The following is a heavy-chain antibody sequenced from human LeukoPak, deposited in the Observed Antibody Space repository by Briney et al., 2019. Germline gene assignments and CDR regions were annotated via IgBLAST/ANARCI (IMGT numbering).Heavy chain of an antibody. V-gene: IGHV4-38-2*02. CDR1: GYSISSGYY. D-gene: IGHD1-1*01. J-gene: IGHJ5*02. CDR2: IYHSGST. CDR3: ARDQRRGWFDP. Sequence: SETLSLTCTVSGYSISSGYYWGWIRPPPGKGLEWIGSIYHSGSTYYNPSLKSRVTISVDTSKNQFSLKLSSVTAADTAVYYCARDQRRGWFDPWGQGTLVTVSS.